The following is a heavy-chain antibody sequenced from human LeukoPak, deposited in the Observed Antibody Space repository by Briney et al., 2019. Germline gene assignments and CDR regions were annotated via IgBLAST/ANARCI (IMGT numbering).Heavy chain of an antibody. D-gene: IGHD6-13*01. CDR1: GGSISSYY. V-gene: IGHV4-4*07. Sequence: PSETLSLTCTVSGGSISSYYWSWIRQPAGKGLEWIGRIYTSASTNYNPSLKSRVTISVDTSKNQFSLKLSSVTAADTAVYYCARVVLEQLVNWFDPWGQGTLVTVSS. CDR3: ARVVLEQLVNWFDP. CDR2: IYTSAST. J-gene: IGHJ5*02.